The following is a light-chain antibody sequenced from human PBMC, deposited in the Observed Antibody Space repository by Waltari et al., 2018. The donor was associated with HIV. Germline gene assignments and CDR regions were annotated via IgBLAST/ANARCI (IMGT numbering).Light chain of an antibody. CDR1: SSNTGSNY. J-gene: IGLJ2*01. CDR3: AAWDDSLSGHVV. Sequence: QSVLTQPPSASGTPGQRVTISCSGSSSNTGSNYLYWYQQRPGTAPKLLIYRNNQRPSGVPDRFSGSKSGTSASLAISGLRSEDEADYYCAAWDDSLSGHVVFGGGTKLTVL. V-gene: IGLV1-47*01. CDR2: RNN.